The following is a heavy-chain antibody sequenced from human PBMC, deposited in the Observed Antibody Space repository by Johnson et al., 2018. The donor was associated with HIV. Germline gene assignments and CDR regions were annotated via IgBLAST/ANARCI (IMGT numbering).Heavy chain of an antibody. Sequence: QVQLVESGGGVVQPGGSLRLSCETSGFTFSSYDMHWVRQAPGKGLEWVAFIRYDGTNKHFADYVKGRLTISRDNSKNTLYLQMNSLRAEDTAVYYCARDDIRDGKSFDIWGQGTMVTVSS. CDR3: ARDDIRDGKSFDI. CDR2: IRYDGTNK. CDR1: GFTFSSYD. V-gene: IGHV3-30*02. J-gene: IGHJ3*02.